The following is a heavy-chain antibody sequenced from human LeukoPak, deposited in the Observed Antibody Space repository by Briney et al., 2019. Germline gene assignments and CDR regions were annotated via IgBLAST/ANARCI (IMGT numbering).Heavy chain of an antibody. Sequence: PSETLSLTCTVSGGSFSSTTYYWGWIRQPPGKGLEWLGSVYYSGSTYYNQSLKSRVTISVDTSKNQFSLKLTSVTAADTAVYYCARQYYDSSGYYPWYFDYWGQGTLVTVSS. D-gene: IGHD3-22*01. V-gene: IGHV4-39*01. CDR3: ARQYYDSSGYYPWYFDY. J-gene: IGHJ4*02. CDR1: GGSFSSTTYY. CDR2: VYYSGST.